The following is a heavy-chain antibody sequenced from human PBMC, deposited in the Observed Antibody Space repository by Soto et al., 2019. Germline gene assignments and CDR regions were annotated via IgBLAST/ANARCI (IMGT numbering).Heavy chain of an antibody. CDR2: IIPIFGTA. CDR3: ARVVYDTRGYYFDY. J-gene: IGHJ4*02. V-gene: IGHV1-69*13. Sequence: VASVKVSCKASGGTFSSYAISWVRQAPGQGLEWMGGIIPIFGTANYAQKFQGRVTITADESTSTAYMGLSSLRSEDTAVYYCARVVYDTRGYYFDYWGQGTLVTVSS. D-gene: IGHD2-8*01. CDR1: GGTFSSYA.